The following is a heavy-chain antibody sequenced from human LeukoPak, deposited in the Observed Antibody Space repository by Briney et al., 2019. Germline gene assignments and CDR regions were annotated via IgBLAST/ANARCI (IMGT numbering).Heavy chain of an antibody. CDR1: GVSISRGDSY. CDR2: MYSSGST. Sequence: PSETRSPPGTFSGVSISRGDSYGSWTRHPPGKGLEWIGYMYSSGSTYYNPSLKSRATISVDTSKNQFSLKLSSVTAADTAVYYCARPYYYDSRIDPWGQGTLVTVSS. J-gene: IGHJ5*02. V-gene: IGHV4-30-4*02. D-gene: IGHD3-22*01. CDR3: ARPYYYDSRIDP.